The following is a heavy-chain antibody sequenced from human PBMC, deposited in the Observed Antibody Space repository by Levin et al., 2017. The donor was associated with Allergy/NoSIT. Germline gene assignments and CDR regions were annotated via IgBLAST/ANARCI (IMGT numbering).Heavy chain of an antibody. CDR1: GFTFSSYA. Sequence: GGSLRLSCAASGFTFSSYAMSWVRQAPGKGLEWVSAISGSGGSTYYADSVKGRFTISRDNSKNTLYLQMNSLRAEDTAVYYCAKDAFHYDPSSLSDAFDIWGQGTMVTVSS. CDR3: AKDAFHYDPSSLSDAFDI. CDR2: ISGSGGST. D-gene: IGHD3-3*01. J-gene: IGHJ3*02. V-gene: IGHV3-23*01.